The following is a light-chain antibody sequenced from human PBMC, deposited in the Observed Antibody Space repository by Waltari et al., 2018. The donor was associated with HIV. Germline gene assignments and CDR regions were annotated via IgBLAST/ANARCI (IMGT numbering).Light chain of an antibody. J-gene: IGLJ2*01. Sequence: SALTQPASVSGSPGQSVTISCTGTSYAFDLHHFLSWYQQHPGKAPQLIIFGVNSRPSGISSRFSASKSGDTASLTISGLQSGDEADYYCTTYTAKDSLLIGSGTKLTVL. CDR1: SYAFDLHHF. V-gene: IGLV2-14*01. CDR3: TTYTAKDSLL. CDR2: GVN.